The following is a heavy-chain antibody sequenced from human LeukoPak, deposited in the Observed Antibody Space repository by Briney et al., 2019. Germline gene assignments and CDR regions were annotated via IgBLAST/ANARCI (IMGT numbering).Heavy chain of an antibody. CDR2: ISSDGSNT. D-gene: IGHD6-19*01. J-gene: IGHJ4*02. Sequence: PGGSLRLSCAVSGFTFSSYWMDWVRQAPGKGLVWVSRISSDGSNTAYVDSVKGRFTISRDNARNTLFLQMSSLRAEDTAVYYCAKRGDGGAWYDYWGQGTLVIVSS. CDR1: GFTFSSYW. V-gene: IGHV3-74*01. CDR3: AKRGDGGAWYDY.